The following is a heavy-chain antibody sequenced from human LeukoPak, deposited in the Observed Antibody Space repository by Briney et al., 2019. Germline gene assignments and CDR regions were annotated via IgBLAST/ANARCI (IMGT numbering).Heavy chain of an antibody. CDR1: GDSMSSYHW. V-gene: IGHV4-4*02. CDR3: ARDASMILDY. CDR2: IHHSVGT. J-gene: IGHJ4*02. Sequence: SETLSLTCAVSGDSMSSYHWWSWVRQPPGRGLEWIGEIHHSVGTSYNPSLKSRVSMSVDKSKRQLSLNLSSVTAADTAVYYCARDASMILDYWGQGILVTVSS. D-gene: IGHD3-16*01.